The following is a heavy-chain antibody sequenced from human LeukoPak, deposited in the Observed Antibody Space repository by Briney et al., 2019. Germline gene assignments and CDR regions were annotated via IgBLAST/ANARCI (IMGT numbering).Heavy chain of an antibody. V-gene: IGHV4-39*01. CDR2: IYLTGGT. D-gene: IGHD1-7*01. Sequence: SETLSLTCSVTGGSINNKHLYWGWIRQNPGKGLEWIGSIYLTGGTYSNPSLQGRLTMSIDTSANQFSLSLHSVTAADTAVYYCSAERAGTIVDFWGQGTLVTVSS. CDR1: GGSINNKHLY. J-gene: IGHJ4*02. CDR3: SAERAGTIVDF.